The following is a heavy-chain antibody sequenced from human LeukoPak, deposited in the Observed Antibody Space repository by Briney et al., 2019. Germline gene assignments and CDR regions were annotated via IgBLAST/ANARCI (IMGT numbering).Heavy chain of an antibody. CDR2: ISAYNGNT. Sequence: ASVKVSCKASGYTFTSYGISWVRQAPGQGLEWMGWISAYNGNTNYAQKLQGRVTMTTDTSTSTAHMEQRSLRSDDTAVYYCARVTSVGGSGSYYNWFDPWGQGTLVTVSS. V-gene: IGHV1-18*01. CDR1: GYTFTSYG. J-gene: IGHJ5*02. CDR3: ARVTSVGGSGSYYNWFDP. D-gene: IGHD3-10*01.